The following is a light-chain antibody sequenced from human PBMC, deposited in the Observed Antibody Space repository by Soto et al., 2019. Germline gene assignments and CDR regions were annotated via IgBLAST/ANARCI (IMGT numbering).Light chain of an antibody. CDR2: DAY. CDR1: QSVSTR. Sequence: DIQMTQSPSSLSASVGVRVTIICRASQSVSTRLAWYQQKSGKAPKVLIYDAYSWAGGDPSRFTGSGSGTEFTLSNNSLQHDDFPTFYCQQYSVYRTFDKGNKMEIK. CDR3: QQYSVYRT. J-gene: IGKJ1*01. V-gene: IGKV1-5*02.